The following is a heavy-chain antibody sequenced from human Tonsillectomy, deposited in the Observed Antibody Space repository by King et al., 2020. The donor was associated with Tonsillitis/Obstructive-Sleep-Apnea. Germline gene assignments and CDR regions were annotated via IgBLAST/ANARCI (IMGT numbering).Heavy chain of an antibody. CDR2: ISAYNGNT. D-gene: IGHD3-3*01. J-gene: IGHJ6*03. CDR3: ARVDPSTDFLSGYYKGIYYYYMDV. CDR1: GYTFTSYG. V-gene: IGHV1-18*01. Sequence: QLVQSGAEVKKPGASVKVSCKASGYTFTSYGISWVRQAPGQGLEWMGWISAYNGNTNYAQKLQGRVTMTTDTSTSTAYMELRSLRSDDTAVYYCARVDPSTDFLSGYYKGIYYYYMDVWGKGTTVTVSS.